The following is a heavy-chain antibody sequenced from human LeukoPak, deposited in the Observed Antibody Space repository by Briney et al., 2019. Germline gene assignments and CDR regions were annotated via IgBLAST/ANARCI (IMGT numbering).Heavy chain of an antibody. CDR2: IYYSGST. Sequence: KPSETLSLTCTVSGGSISSYYWSWIRQPPGKGLEWIGYIYYSGSTNYNPSLKSRVTISVDTSKNQFSLKLSSVTAADTAVYYCARNPGFDILTGPSVDAFDIWGQGTMVTVSS. CDR3: ARNPGFDILTGPSVDAFDI. J-gene: IGHJ3*02. V-gene: IGHV4-59*01. CDR1: GGSISSYY. D-gene: IGHD3-9*01.